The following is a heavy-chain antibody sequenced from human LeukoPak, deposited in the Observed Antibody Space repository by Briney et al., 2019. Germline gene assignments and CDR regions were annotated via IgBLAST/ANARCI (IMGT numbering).Heavy chain of an antibody. Sequence: GGSLRLSCAASGFTFDDYAMHWVRQAPGKGLEWVSGISWNSGSIGYADSVKGRFTISRDNARNSLYLQMNSLRVEDMALYYCAKGSYLQYSSSWYDYWGQGTLVTVSS. CDR3: AKGSYLQYSSSWYDY. CDR2: ISWNSGSI. D-gene: IGHD6-13*01. V-gene: IGHV3-9*03. CDR1: GFTFDDYA. J-gene: IGHJ4*02.